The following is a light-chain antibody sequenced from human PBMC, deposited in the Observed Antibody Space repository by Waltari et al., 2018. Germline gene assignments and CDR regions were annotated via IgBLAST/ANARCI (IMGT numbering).Light chain of an antibody. Sequence: IVLTQSPGTLSLSPGERATLSCRARQSVSSSYFAWYQQKPGQAPRLRIYGASSRATVIPDRFSGSGSGTDFTLTISRLEPEDVGVYYCQQDGSSRWTFGQGTKVEIK. CDR3: QQDGSSRWT. J-gene: IGKJ1*01. CDR1: QSVSSSY. V-gene: IGKV3-20*01. CDR2: GAS.